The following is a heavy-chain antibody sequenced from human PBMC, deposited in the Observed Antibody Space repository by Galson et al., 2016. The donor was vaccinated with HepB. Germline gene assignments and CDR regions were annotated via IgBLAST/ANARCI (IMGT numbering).Heavy chain of an antibody. CDR1: GYKFSSYW. V-gene: IGHV5-51*01. CDR3: ARSYYYDGSGYYGGWFDP. J-gene: IGHJ5*02. CDR2: IYPGDSDT. Sequence: QSGAEVKKPGESLKVSCKGSGYKFSSYWIGWVRQVPGKGLEWMGIIYPGDSDTRYSPSFQGQVTISADKSITTAYLQWSSLKASDTAIYYCARSYYYDGSGYYGGWFDPWGQGTLVTVSS. D-gene: IGHD3-22*01.